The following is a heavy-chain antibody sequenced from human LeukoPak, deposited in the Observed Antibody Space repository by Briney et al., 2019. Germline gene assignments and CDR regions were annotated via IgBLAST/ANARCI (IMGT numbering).Heavy chain of an antibody. Sequence: GGSLRLSCAASGFTFSTYAMSWVRQAPGKGLEWVSTISGSGDSTYYADSVKGRFTISRDNSKKTLYLQMDSLRAEDTAVYYCAKDRRAGSGWPWGYWGQGSLVTVS. CDR2: ISGSGDST. CDR3: AKDRRAGSGWPWGY. CDR1: GFTFSTYA. D-gene: IGHD6-19*01. V-gene: IGHV3-23*01. J-gene: IGHJ4*02.